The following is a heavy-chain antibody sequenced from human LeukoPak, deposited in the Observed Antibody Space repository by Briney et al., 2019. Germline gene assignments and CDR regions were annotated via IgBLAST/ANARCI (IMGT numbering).Heavy chain of an antibody. CDR2: INPHSGGT. Sequence: GASVKVSCKAFGYTFTGYYVHWVRQAPGQGLEWMGWINPHSGGTNYAQKFQGRVTMTRDTSISTAYMELSRLRSDDTAVYYCASHLAAAGEGYDYWGQGTLVTVSS. CDR1: GYTFTGYY. D-gene: IGHD6-13*01. J-gene: IGHJ4*02. V-gene: IGHV1-2*02. CDR3: ASHLAAAGEGYDY.